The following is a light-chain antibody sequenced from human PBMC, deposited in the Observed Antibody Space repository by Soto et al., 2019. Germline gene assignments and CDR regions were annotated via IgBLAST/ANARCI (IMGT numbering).Light chain of an antibody. CDR1: SSDVGGYNY. J-gene: IGLJ1*01. CDR2: EVS. V-gene: IGLV2-14*01. Sequence: QSALTQPASVSGSTRQSITISCTRTSSDVGGYNYVSWYQQHPGKAPKLIIYEVSNRPSGVSNRFSGSKSGNTASLTISGLQAEDEADYYCNSYTSKSTGVFGTGTKLTVL. CDR3: NSYTSKSTGV.